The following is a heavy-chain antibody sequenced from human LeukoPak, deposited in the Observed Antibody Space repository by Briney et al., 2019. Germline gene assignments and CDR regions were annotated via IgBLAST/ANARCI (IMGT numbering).Heavy chain of an antibody. J-gene: IGHJ4*02. Sequence: SVKVSCKASGGTFNSYAINWVRQAPGQGLEWMGGIIPIFGTANYAQKFQGRVTITTDESTSTAYMELSSLRSEDTAVYYCAVWISVNFDYWGQGTLVTVSS. D-gene: IGHD2-2*03. CDR2: IIPIFGTA. V-gene: IGHV1-69*05. CDR3: AVWISVNFDY. CDR1: GGTFNSYA.